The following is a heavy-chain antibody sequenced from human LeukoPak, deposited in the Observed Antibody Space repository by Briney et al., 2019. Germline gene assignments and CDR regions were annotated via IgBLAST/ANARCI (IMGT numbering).Heavy chain of an antibody. V-gene: IGHV3-23*01. D-gene: IGHD5-12*01. CDR1: GFTFSSYA. J-gene: IGHJ4*02. Sequence: GGSLRLSCAASGFTFSSYAMSWVRQAPGKGLEWVSAISGSGGSTYYADSVKGRFTISRDNSKNTLYLQMNSLRAEDTAVYYRAKDILASGYDSSDYWGQGTLVTVSS. CDR3: AKDILASGYDSSDY. CDR2: ISGSGGST.